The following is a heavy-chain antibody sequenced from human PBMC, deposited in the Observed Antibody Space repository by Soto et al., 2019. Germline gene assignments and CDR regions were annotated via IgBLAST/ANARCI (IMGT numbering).Heavy chain of an antibody. D-gene: IGHD2-21*01. V-gene: IGHV4-31*03. Sequence: QVQLQESGPGLVKPSQTLSLTCTVSGGSISSGGYYWSWIRQHPGTGLEWIGYIYYIGSTYYNPSLTIRVTISVATSKNQFSLKLTSVTAADTAVYVCARDLRLRGFYGMDVWGQGTTFTVSS. J-gene: IGHJ6*02. CDR3: ARDLRLRGFYGMDV. CDR1: GGSISSGGYY. CDR2: IYYIGST.